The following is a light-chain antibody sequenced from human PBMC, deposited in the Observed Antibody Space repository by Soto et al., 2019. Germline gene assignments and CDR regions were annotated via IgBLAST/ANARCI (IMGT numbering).Light chain of an antibody. V-gene: IGKV3-11*01. Sequence: IVFTQSPATLSLSPGERATPSWKASQSVSSYLAWCQQKPGQAPRLLIYDASNRATGIPARFSGSGSGTDFTLTISSLEPEDFAVYYCQQRSNWPPWTFGQGTKV. CDR1: QSVSSY. J-gene: IGKJ1*01. CDR2: DAS. CDR3: QQRSNWPPWT.